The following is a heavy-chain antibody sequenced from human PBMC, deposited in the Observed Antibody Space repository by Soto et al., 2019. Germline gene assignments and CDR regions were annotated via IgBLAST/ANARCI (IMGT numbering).Heavy chain of an antibody. D-gene: IGHD3-22*01. CDR1: GYTFTKYY. CDR3: SRLRDRNSDYSQGDG. J-gene: IGHJ4*02. V-gene: IGHV1-46*03. Sequence: DSVQVSCKASGYTFTKYYMDWVRQAPGQGLEWMGILYPSGGGTSYAQKFQGRVTMTRDTSTSTVYMELISLRSDDTVDYFCSRLRDRNSDYSQGDGWGQGNLV. CDR2: LYPSGGGT.